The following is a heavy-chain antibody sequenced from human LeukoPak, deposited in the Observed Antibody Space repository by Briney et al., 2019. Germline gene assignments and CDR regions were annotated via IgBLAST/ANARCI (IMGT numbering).Heavy chain of an antibody. CDR2: IKQDGSEK. CDR1: GFTFSSYW. Sequence: GGSLRLSCAASGFTFSSYWMSWVRQAPGKGLEWVANIKQDGSEKYYVDSVKGRFTISRDNAKNSLYLQMNSLRAEDTAVYYCARCSGSYFSLARYFDYWGQGTLVTVSS. D-gene: IGHD1-26*01. J-gene: IGHJ4*02. CDR3: ARCSGSYFSLARYFDY. V-gene: IGHV3-7*01.